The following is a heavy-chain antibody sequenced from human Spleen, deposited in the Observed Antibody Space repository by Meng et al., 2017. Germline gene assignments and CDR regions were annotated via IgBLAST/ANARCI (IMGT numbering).Heavy chain of an antibody. J-gene: IGHJ6*02. CDR1: GGIFSNYV. V-gene: IGHV1-69*05. Sequence: SVKVSCKALGGIFSNYVIGWVRQAPGQGLEWMGGINAVFGTTNYAQKFQGRVTITTDESTSTAYMELSSLRSEDTAVYYCAIEVVVPAATSYPYYYYYGMDVWGQGTTVTVSS. CDR2: INAVFGTT. D-gene: IGHD2-2*01. CDR3: AIEVVVPAATSYPYYYYYGMDV.